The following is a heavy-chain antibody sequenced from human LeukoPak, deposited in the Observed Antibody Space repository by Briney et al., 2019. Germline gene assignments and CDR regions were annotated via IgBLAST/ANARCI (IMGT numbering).Heavy chain of an antibody. CDR2: IYYSGST. D-gene: IGHD3-10*01. Sequence: PSETLSLTCTVSGGSISSSSYYWGWIRQPPGKGLEWIGSIYYSGSTYYNPSLKSRVTISVDTSKNQFSLKLSSVTAADTAVYYCARTTMVRGTYYMDVWGKGTTVTISS. V-gene: IGHV4-39*07. CDR1: GGSISSSSYY. J-gene: IGHJ6*03. CDR3: ARTTMVRGTYYMDV.